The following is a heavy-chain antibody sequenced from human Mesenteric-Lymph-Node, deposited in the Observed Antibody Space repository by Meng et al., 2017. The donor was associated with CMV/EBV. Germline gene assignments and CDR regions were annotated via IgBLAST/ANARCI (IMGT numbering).Heavy chain of an antibody. V-gene: IGHV1-18*01. CDR2: ITAYSGNT. D-gene: IGHD3-22*01. CDR3: ARYYDSSGSYYEDFDY. J-gene: IGHJ4*02. CDR1: GYTFTSYG. Sequence: ASAKVFCKASGYTFTSYGINWVRQAPGQGLEWMGWITAYSGNTNYAQKFQGRLTMTTDTSTSTAYMELRSLRSDDTAVYYCARYYDSSGSYYEDFDYWGQGTLVTVSS.